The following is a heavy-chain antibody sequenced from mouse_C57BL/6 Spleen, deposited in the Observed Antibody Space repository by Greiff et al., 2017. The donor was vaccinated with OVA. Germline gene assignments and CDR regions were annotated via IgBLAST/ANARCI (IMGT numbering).Heavy chain of an antibody. CDR2: ISDGGSYT. CDR3: ARFDAPAWFAY. Sequence: EVHLVESGGGLVKPGGSLKLSCAASGFTFSSYAMSWVRQTPEKRLEWVATISDGGSYTYYPDNVKGRFTISRDNAKNNLYLQMSHLKSEDTAMYYCARFDAPAWFAYWGQGTLVTVSA. CDR1: GFTFSSYA. V-gene: IGHV5-4*01. D-gene: IGHD2-3*01. J-gene: IGHJ3*01.